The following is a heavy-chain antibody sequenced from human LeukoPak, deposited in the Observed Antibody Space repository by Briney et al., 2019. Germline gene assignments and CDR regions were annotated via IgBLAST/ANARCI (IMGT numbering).Heavy chain of an antibody. Sequence: SGTLSLTCAVSGGSISSSNWWSGVRPPPGKGREWIGEIYHSGSTNYNPSLKSRVTISVDKSKNQFSLKLSSVTAADTAVYYCARTVKGVQLERHRWFDYWGQGTLVTVSS. V-gene: IGHV4-4*02. CDR3: ARTVKGVQLERHRWFDY. D-gene: IGHD1-1*01. CDR1: GGSISSSNW. J-gene: IGHJ4*02. CDR2: IYHSGST.